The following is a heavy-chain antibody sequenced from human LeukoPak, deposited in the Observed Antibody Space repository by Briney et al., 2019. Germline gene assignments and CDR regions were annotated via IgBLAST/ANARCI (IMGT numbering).Heavy chain of an antibody. Sequence: PGGSLRLSCAASGFTFSSYSMNWVRQAPGKGLEWVSSISSSSSYIYYADSVKGRFTISRDNAKNSLYLQMNSLRAEDTAVYYCARADLVGPTGIDYWGQGTLVTVSS. CDR2: ISSSSSYI. V-gene: IGHV3-21*01. CDR3: ARADLVGPTGIDY. D-gene: IGHD1-26*01. CDR1: GFTFSSYS. J-gene: IGHJ4*02.